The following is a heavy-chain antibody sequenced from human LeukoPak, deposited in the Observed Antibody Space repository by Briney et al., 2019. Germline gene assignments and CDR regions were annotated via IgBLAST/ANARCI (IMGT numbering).Heavy chain of an antibody. Sequence: PGGSLRLSCAASGFTFSTYWMTSVRQAPGKGLEWVANIKQDGSEKYYVDSVKGRFTISRDNAKNSLYLQMNSLRAEDTAVYYCARGPKYYYGSGSYGDYWGQGTLVTVSS. J-gene: IGHJ4*02. D-gene: IGHD3-10*01. CDR2: IKQDGSEK. V-gene: IGHV3-7*01. CDR1: GFTFSTYW. CDR3: ARGPKYYYGSGSYGDY.